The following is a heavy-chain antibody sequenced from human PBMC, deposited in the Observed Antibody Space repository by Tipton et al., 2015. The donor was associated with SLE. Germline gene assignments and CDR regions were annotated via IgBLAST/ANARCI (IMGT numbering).Heavy chain of an antibody. CDR3: ARLHWYYYDSSGADY. Sequence: TLSLTCAVYGGSFSGYYWSWIRQPPGKGLEWIGEINHSGSTNYNPSLKSRVTISVDTSKNQFSLKLSSVTAADTAVYYCARLHWYYYDSSGADYWGQGTLATVSS. J-gene: IGHJ4*02. V-gene: IGHV4-34*01. CDR2: INHSGST. CDR1: GGSFSGYY. D-gene: IGHD3-22*01.